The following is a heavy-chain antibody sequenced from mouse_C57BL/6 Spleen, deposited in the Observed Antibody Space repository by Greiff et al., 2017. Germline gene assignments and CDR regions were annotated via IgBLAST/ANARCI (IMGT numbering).Heavy chain of an antibody. Sequence: EVQLQESGPELVKPGASVKIPCKASGYTFTDYNMDWVKQSHGKSLEWIGDINPNNGGTIYNQKFKGKATLTVDKSSSTAYMELRSLTSEDTAVYYCARREDGNYVGDYWGQGTTLTVSS. D-gene: IGHD2-1*01. V-gene: IGHV1-18*01. J-gene: IGHJ2*01. CDR2: INPNNGGT. CDR3: ARREDGNYVGDY. CDR1: GYTFTDYN.